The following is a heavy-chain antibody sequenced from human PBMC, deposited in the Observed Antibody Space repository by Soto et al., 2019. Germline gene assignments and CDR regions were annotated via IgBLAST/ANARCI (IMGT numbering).Heavy chain of an antibody. D-gene: IGHD1-7*01. CDR1: GGSISSYY. V-gene: IGHV4-59*08. CDR3: AGCNWNYKAAMDV. CDR2: IYYSGST. Sequence: SETLSLTCTVSGGSISSYYWSWIRQPPGKGLEWIGYIYYSGSTNYNPSLKSRVTISVDTSKNQFSLKLSSVTAADTAVYYCAGCNWNYKAAMDVWGKGTTVTVSS. J-gene: IGHJ6*03.